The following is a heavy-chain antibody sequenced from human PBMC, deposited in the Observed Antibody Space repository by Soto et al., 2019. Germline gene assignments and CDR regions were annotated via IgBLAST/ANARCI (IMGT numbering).Heavy chain of an antibody. J-gene: IGHJ4*02. CDR3: ESSDYCSGGSCYLFVY. Sequence: ASVKVSCKASGYTFTSYGISWVRQAPGQGLEWMGWISAYNGNTNYAQKLQGRVTMTTDTSTSTAYMELRSLRSDDTAVYYYESSDYCSGGSCYLFVYWGQGTLVTVSS. V-gene: IGHV1-18*01. CDR1: GYTFTSYG. D-gene: IGHD2-15*01. CDR2: ISAYNGNT.